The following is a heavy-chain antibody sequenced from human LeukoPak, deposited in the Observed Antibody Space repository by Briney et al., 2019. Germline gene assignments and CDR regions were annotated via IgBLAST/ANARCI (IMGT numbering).Heavy chain of an antibody. CDR2: IWYDGSNK. D-gene: IGHD1-26*01. J-gene: IGHJ6*02. CDR3: ARVGPYYYYYGMDV. Sequence: GGSLRLSCAASGFTFSSYGMHWVRQAPGKGLEWVAVIWYDGSNKYYADSVKGRFTISRDNAKNSLYLQINSLRAEDTAVYYCARVGPYYYYYGMDVWGQGTTVTVSS. V-gene: IGHV3-33*01. CDR1: GFTFSSYG.